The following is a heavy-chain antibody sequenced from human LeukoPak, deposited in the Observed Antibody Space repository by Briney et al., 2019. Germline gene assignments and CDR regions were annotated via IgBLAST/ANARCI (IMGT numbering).Heavy chain of an antibody. CDR2: IHYSGST. Sequence: SQTLSLTCTVSGGSISSGGYYWSWIRQHSGKGLEWIGYIHYSGSTHYNPSLKSRVTISVDTSKNQFSLKLRSVTAADTAVYYCARDRGEGSWYWFDPWSQGTRVIVSS. CDR3: ARDRGEGSWYWFDP. J-gene: IGHJ5*02. D-gene: IGHD6-13*01. V-gene: IGHV4-31*03. CDR1: GGSISSGGYY.